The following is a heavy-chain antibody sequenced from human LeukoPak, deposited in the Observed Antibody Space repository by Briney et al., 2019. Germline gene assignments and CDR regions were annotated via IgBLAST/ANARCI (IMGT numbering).Heavy chain of an antibody. V-gene: IGHV3-23*01. CDR3: AKDHDHENQWFDP. CDR1: GFTFSSYV. Sequence: GGSLRLSCAASGFTFSSYVMSWGRQAPGKGLEWVSTINKNGGETYYADSVKGRFTISRDNSRSTLYLQMNSLRAEDTAVYYCAKDHDHENQWFDPWGQGTLVTVSS. CDR2: INKNGGET. J-gene: IGHJ5*02. D-gene: IGHD2/OR15-2a*01.